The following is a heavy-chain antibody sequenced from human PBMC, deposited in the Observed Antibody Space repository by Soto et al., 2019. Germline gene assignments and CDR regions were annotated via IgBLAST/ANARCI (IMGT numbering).Heavy chain of an antibody. J-gene: IGHJ6*02. CDR2: ISAYNGNT. CDR3: ARDRIAAAIRGYYYYYYGMDV. CDR1: GYTFTSYC. D-gene: IGHD6-13*01. Sequence: SVKVSCKASGYTFTSYCISWVRQAPGQGLEWMGWISAYNGNTNYAQKLQGRVTMTTDTSTSTAYMELRSLRSDDTAVYYCARDRIAAAIRGYYYYYYGMDVWGQGTTVTVSS. V-gene: IGHV1-18*01.